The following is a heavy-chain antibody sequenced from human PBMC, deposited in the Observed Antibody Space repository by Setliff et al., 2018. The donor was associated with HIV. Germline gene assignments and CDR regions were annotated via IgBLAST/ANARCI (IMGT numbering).Heavy chain of an antibody. CDR2: ISSSGATK. CDR3: ARYFYASSSSAIDA. J-gene: IGHJ5*02. CDR1: GISFSIYV. D-gene: IGHD3-16*01. V-gene: IGHV3-48*04. Sequence: PGGSLRLSCAASGISFSIYVMNWLRQAPGKGLEWVARISSSGATKYYVDSVKGRFTISRDNAANSLYLQMNSLRVEDTAIYFCARYFYASSSSAIDAWGQGRPVTVSS.